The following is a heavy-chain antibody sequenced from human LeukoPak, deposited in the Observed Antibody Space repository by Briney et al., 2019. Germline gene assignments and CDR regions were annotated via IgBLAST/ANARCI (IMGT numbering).Heavy chain of an antibody. CDR3: AKGMFVFGTTFFYFDY. J-gene: IGHJ4*02. CDR2: ISGSGGST. Sequence: GGSLGLSCAASGFTFSSYAMSWVRQAPEKGLEWVSTISGSGGSTYYTDSVRGRFTISRDNSKNTLYLQMNSLRAEDTAVYYCAKGMFVFGTTFFYFDYWGQGTLVTVSS. CDR1: GFTFSSYA. V-gene: IGHV3-23*01. D-gene: IGHD2/OR15-2a*01.